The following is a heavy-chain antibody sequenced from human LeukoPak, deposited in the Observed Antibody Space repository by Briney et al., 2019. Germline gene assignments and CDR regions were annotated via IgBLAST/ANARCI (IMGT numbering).Heavy chain of an antibody. CDR2: VHYSGGS. J-gene: IGHJ4*02. V-gene: IGHV4-39*07. Sequence: SETPSLTCTVSGGSIRSSTYYWGWIRQSPGKGLEWIGSVHYSGGSYYSPSLKSRVTISLNTSKNQFSLKLSSVTAADTAVYYCARVTPAGAWLGYFDYWGQGTLVTVSS. CDR1: GGSIRSSTYY. CDR3: ARVTPAGAWLGYFDY. D-gene: IGHD6-19*01.